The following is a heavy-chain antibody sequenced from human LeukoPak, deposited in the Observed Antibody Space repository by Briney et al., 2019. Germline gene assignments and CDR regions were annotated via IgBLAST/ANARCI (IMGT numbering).Heavy chain of an antibody. CDR3: ARGGHYDQDPGSDFDY. D-gene: IGHD3-3*01. CDR2: IYSSGST. V-gene: IGHV4-4*07. J-gene: IGHJ4*02. CDR1: GGSISGYY. Sequence: PSETLSLTCTVSGGSISGYYWSWIRQPAGKGLEWIGRIYSSGSTNYNPSLKSRATMSVDTSKNQFSLKLSSVTAADTAVYYCARGGHYDQDPGSDFDYWGQGTLVTVSS.